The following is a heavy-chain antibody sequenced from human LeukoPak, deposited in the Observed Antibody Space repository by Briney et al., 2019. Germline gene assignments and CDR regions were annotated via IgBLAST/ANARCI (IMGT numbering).Heavy chain of an antibody. J-gene: IGHJ4*02. Sequence: SQTLSLTCTVSGGSISSGGYYWSWIRQHPGKGLEWIGYIYYSGSTYYNPSLKSRVTISVDTSKNQFSLKLSSMTAADTAVYYCARVNSGYDYAPDYWGQGTLVTVSS. CDR3: ARVNSGYDYAPDY. CDR2: IYYSGST. V-gene: IGHV4-31*03. D-gene: IGHD5-12*01. CDR1: GGSISSGGYY.